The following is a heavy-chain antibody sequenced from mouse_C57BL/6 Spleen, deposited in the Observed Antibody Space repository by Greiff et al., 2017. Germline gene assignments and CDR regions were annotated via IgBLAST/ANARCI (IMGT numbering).Heavy chain of an antibody. CDR1: GYTFTSYW. CDR2: IYPGNSDT. D-gene: IGHD1-1*01. V-gene: IGHV1-5*01. CDR3: TRFSITTVVEGVDY. J-gene: IGHJ2*01. Sequence: VQLQQSGTVLARPGASVKMSCKTSGYTFTSYWMHWVKQRPGQGLEWIGAIYPGNSDTSYNQKFKGKAKLTAVTSASTAYMELSSLTNEDSAVYYCTRFSITTVVEGVDYWGQGTTLTVSS.